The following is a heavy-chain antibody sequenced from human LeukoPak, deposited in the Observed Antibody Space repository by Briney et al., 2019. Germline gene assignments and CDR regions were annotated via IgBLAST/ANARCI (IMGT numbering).Heavy chain of an antibody. J-gene: IGHJ4*02. D-gene: IGHD6-19*01. CDR1: GFTFSSYG. V-gene: IGHV3-33*01. CDR3: ARTVAGTILGYFDY. CDR2: IWYDGSNK. Sequence: GGSLRLSCAASGFTFSSYGMHWVRQAPGKGLERVAVIWYDGSNKYYADSVKGRFTISRDNSKNTLYLQMNSLRAEDTAVYYCARTVAGTILGYFDYWGQGTLVTVSS.